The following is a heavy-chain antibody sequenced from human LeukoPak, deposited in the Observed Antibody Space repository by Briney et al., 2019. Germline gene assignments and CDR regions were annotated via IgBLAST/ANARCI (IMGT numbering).Heavy chain of an antibody. CDR2: IYVDGRTT. D-gene: IGHD3-3*01. CDR1: GFTFSNYW. CDR3: ATDKTATITTLDY. J-gene: IGHJ4*02. V-gene: IGHV3-74*01. Sequence: TGGSLRLSCVASGFTFSNYWMHWVRQPPGKGLVWVSRIYVDGRTTNYADSVKGRFTISRDNSKNTLYLQMNSLRAEDTAVYYCATDKTATITTLDYWGQGTLVTVSS.